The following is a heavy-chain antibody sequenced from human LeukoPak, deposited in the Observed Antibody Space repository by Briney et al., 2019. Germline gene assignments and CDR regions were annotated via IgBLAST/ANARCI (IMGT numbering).Heavy chain of an antibody. V-gene: IGHV4-34*01. CDR2: INHSGST. CDR1: GGSFSGYY. CDR3: ARVSVDTAKDY. D-gene: IGHD5-18*01. Sequence: PSETLSLTCAVYGGSFSGYYWSWIRQPPGKGLEWIGEINHSGSTNHNPSLKSRVTISVDTSKNQFSLKLSSVTAADTAVYYCARVSVDTAKDYWGQGTLVTVSS. J-gene: IGHJ4*02.